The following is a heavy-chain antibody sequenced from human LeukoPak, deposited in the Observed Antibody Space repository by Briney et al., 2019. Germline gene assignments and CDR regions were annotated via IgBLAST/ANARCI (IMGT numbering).Heavy chain of an antibody. CDR2: INPSGGSA. CDR1: GYTFTSYY. D-gene: IGHD2-15*01. Sequence: ASVKVSCKASGYTFTSYYMHWVRQAPGQGLEWMGIINPSGGSASYAQKFQGRVTMTRDTSTSTVYMELSSLRSEDTAVCYCARGRVVVAATPNDWFDPWGQGTLVTVSS. CDR3: ARGRVVVAATPNDWFDP. J-gene: IGHJ5*02. V-gene: IGHV1-46*01.